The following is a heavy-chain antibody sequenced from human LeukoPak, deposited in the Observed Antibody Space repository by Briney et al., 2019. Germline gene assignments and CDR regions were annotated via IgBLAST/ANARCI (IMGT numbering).Heavy chain of an antibody. CDR2: IKRDGGEK. Sequence: PGGSLRLSCAASVLSFIIYWMSCVRQTPGKGLEWVANIKRDGGEKYYVDSVKGRFTISRDNAKKSLYLQMNSLRGEDTAVYYCPRDERVETSYQDYYYTDVWGTGTTVIVSS. J-gene: IGHJ6*03. CDR3: PRDERVETSYQDYYYTDV. CDR1: VLSFIIYW. D-gene: IGHD2-2*01. V-gene: IGHV3-7*01.